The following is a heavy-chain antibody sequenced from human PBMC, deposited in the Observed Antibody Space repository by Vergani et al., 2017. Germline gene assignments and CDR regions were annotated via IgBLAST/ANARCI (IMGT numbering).Heavy chain of an antibody. D-gene: IGHD1-1*01. CDR2: IYYSGST. V-gene: IGHV4-31*03. Sequence: QVQLQESGPGLVKPSQTLSLTCTVSGGSISSGGYYWSWIRQHPGKGLEWIRYIYYSGSTYYNPSLKSRVTISVDTSKNQFPLELSSVTAADTAVYYCAGLDKLERNWFDPWGQGTLVTVSS. CDR3: AGLDKLERNWFDP. J-gene: IGHJ5*02. CDR1: GGSISSGGYY.